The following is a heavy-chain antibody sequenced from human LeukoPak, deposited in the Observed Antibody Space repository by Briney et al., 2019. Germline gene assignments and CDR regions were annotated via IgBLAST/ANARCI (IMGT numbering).Heavy chain of an antibody. D-gene: IGHD4-23*01. CDR2: IYYSGST. Sequence: SETLSLTCTVSGGSISSSSYYWGWIRQPPGKGLGWIGSIYYSGSTYYNPSLKSRVTISVDTSKNQFSLKLSSVTAADTAVYYCASGTDYGGTLGDYWGQGTLVTVSS. CDR3: ASGTDYGGTLGDY. V-gene: IGHV4-39*01. CDR1: GGSISSSSYY. J-gene: IGHJ4*02.